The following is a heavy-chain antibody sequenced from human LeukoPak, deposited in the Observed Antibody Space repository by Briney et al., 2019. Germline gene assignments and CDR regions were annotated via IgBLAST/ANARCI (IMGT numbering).Heavy chain of an antibody. Sequence: GASVKVSCKASGGTFSSYAISWVRQAPGQGLEWMGRIIPILGIANYAQKFQGRVTITADKSTSTAYMELSSLRSEDTAVYYCAGDIPHSSSWYVLGNWFDPWGQGTLVTVSS. V-gene: IGHV1-69*04. J-gene: IGHJ5*02. D-gene: IGHD6-13*01. CDR3: AGDIPHSSSWYVLGNWFDP. CDR1: GGTFSSYA. CDR2: IIPILGIA.